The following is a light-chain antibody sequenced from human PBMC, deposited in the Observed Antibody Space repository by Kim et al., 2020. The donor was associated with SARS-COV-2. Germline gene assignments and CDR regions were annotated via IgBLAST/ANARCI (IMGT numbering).Light chain of an antibody. Sequence: YELTQPPSVSVSPGQTASITCSGDKLGDKYACWYQQKPGQSPVLVIYQDSKRPSGIPERFSGSNSGNTATLTISGTQAMDEADYYCQAWDSSTEVVFGGG. CDR2: QDS. CDR3: QAWDSSTEVV. J-gene: IGLJ2*01. CDR1: KLGDKY. V-gene: IGLV3-1*01.